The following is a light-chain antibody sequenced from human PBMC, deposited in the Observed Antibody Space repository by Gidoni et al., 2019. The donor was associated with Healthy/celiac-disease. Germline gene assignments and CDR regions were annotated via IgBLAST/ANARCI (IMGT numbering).Light chain of an antibody. CDR1: QGISSY. CDR2: AAS. CDR3: QQYYSYPQVT. J-gene: IGKJ2*01. Sequence: AIRMTQSQSSFSASTGDRVTITCRASQGISSYLAWYQQKPGKAPKLLIYAASTLQSGVPSRFSGSGSGTDFTLTISCLQSEDFATYYCQQYYSYPQVTFXQXTKLEIK. V-gene: IGKV1-8*01.